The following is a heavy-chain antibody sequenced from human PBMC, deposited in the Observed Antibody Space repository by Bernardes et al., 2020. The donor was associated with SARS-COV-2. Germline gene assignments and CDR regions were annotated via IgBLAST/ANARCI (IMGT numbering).Heavy chain of an antibody. Sequence: ASVKVSCKASGYIFKMYGISWVRQAPGQGLEWVGWISAYNGNTNYAQKLQGRVTMTTDTSTSTAFMELRGLRSDDTAVYSCARSPPGVGRISIFGVVIGPDSHFYMDVWGQGTTVTVSS. CDR1: GYIFKMYG. CDR3: ARSPPGVGRISIFGVVIGPDSHFYMDV. V-gene: IGHV1-18*04. J-gene: IGHJ6*02. D-gene: IGHD3-3*01. CDR2: ISAYNGNT.